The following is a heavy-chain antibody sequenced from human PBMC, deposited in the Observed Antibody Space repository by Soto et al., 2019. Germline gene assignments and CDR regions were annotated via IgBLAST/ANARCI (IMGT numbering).Heavy chain of an antibody. Sequence: QVQLVESGGGVVQPGRSLRLSCAASGFTFSTYGIHWVRQAPGKGLEWVAVIRHDGSNKYYADSVKGRFTISRDNSKSTLYLQMDSLRAEDTAVYYCARAVGPYDYWGQGTLVTVS. J-gene: IGHJ4*02. V-gene: IGHV3-33*01. CDR2: IRHDGSNK. CDR1: GFTFSTYG. CDR3: ARAVGPYDY. D-gene: IGHD1-26*01.